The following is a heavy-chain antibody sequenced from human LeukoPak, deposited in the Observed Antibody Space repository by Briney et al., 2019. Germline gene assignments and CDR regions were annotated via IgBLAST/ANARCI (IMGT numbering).Heavy chain of an antibody. CDR2: INLDGSEI. Sequence: PGGSLRLSCEASGFLFGHSWMSWVRQAPGKGLEWVANINLDGSEINYLDSLTGRLTISRDNAKDSLYLQMNGLRAEDTGVYFCVRDRGYSTFDYWGQGTLVTVSS. V-gene: IGHV3-7*03. D-gene: IGHD3-22*01. CDR1: GFLFGHSW. J-gene: IGHJ4*02. CDR3: VRDRGYSTFDY.